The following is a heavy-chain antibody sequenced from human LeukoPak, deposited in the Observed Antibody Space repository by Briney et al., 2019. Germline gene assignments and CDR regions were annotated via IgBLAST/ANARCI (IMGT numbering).Heavy chain of an antibody. D-gene: IGHD3-22*01. Sequence: GGSLRLSCAAPGFTFTNYAMSWVRQAPGKGLEWVAVISYDGSNKYYADSVKGRFTISRDNSKSTLYLQMNSLRAEDTALYYCAREVRHGYYYDSSGYYYDYWGQGTLVTVSS. CDR3: AREVRHGYYYDSSGYYYDY. V-gene: IGHV3-30-3*01. CDR2: ISYDGSNK. J-gene: IGHJ4*02. CDR1: GFTFTNYA.